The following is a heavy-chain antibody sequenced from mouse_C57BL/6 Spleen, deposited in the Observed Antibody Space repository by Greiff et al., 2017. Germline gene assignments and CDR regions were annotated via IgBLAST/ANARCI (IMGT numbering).Heavy chain of an antibody. Sequence: QVHVKQPGTELVKPGASVKLSCKASGYTFTSYWMHWVKQRPGQGLEWIGNINPSNGGTNYNEKFKSKATLAVDKSSNTSYMQLSSLTSEDSAVYYGARSGYYDSRAWFAYWGQGTLVTVSA. D-gene: IGHD1-1*01. CDR1: GYTFTSYW. CDR3: ARSGYYDSRAWFAY. J-gene: IGHJ3*01. V-gene: IGHV1-53*01. CDR2: INPSNGGT.